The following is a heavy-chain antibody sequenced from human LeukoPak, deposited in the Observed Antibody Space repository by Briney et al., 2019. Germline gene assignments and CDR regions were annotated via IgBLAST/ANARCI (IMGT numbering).Heavy chain of an antibody. V-gene: IGHV1-2*04. CDR1: GYTFTGYY. Sequence: GASVNVSCKAFGYTFTGYYMHWVRQAPGQGLEWMGWINPNSGGTNYAQKFQGWVTMTRDTSISTAYMELSRLRSDDTAVYYCAVESCSGGSCYSDYYGMDVWGQGTTVTVSS. CDR3: AVESCSGGSCYSDYYGMDV. J-gene: IGHJ6*02. D-gene: IGHD2-15*01. CDR2: INPNSGGT.